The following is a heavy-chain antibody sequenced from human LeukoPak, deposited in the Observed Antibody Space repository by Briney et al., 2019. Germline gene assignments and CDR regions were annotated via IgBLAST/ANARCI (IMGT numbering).Heavy chain of an antibody. CDR2: IYYSGST. CDR3: ARAGIAARPLFLQH. J-gene: IGHJ1*01. V-gene: IGHV4-59*01. CDR1: GGSISSYY. D-gene: IGHD6-6*01. Sequence: SETLSLTCTVSGGSISSYYWSWIRQPPGKGLKWIWYIYYSGSTNYNPSLKSRVTISVDTSKNQFSLKLSSVTAADTAVYYCARAGIAARPLFLQHWGQGTLVTVSS.